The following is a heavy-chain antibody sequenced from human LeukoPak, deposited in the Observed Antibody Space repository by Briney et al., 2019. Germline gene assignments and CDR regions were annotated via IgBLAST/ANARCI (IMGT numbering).Heavy chain of an antibody. CDR3: ARALRIAARPEYYYYMDV. Sequence: SVKVSCKASGGTFSSYAISWARQAPGQGLEWMGGIIPIFGTANYAQKFQGRVTITTDESTSTAYMELSSLRSEDTAVYYCARALRIAARPEYYYYMDVWGKGTTVTVSS. D-gene: IGHD6-6*01. CDR2: IIPIFGTA. J-gene: IGHJ6*03. CDR1: GGTFSSYA. V-gene: IGHV1-69*05.